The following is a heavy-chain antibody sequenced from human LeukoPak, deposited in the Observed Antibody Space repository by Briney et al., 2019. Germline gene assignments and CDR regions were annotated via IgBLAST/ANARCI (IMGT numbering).Heavy chain of an antibody. CDR1: GGSISSGSYY. J-gene: IGHJ4*02. D-gene: IGHD2-2*01. Sequence: SQTLSLTCTVSGGSISSGSYYWSWIPQPAGKGLEWIGRIYTSGSPNYNPSLKSRVTISVDTSKNQFSLKLSSVTAADTAVYYCARGRLGLYCSSTSCLHFDYWGQGTLVTVSS. V-gene: IGHV4-61*02. CDR2: IYTSGSP. CDR3: ARGRLGLYCSSTSCLHFDY.